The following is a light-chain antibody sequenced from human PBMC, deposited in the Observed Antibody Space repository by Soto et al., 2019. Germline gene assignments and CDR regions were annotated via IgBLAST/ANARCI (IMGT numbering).Light chain of an antibody. J-gene: IGKJ5*01. Sequence: EIVLTQSPGTVSWSPRERATLSCMSRQSVSSGELAWYQQKPGQAPRLLIYGASSRATGIPDRCRGSGSGTDFTLTISRLGPEDFAVYYCQPDGSSPITFGQGTRLEIK. CDR3: QPDGSSPIT. CDR2: GAS. V-gene: IGKV3-20*01. CDR1: QSVSSGE.